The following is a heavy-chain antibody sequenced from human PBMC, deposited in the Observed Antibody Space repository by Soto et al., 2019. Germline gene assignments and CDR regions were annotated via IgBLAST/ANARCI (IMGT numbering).Heavy chain of an antibody. CDR2: ISSSGSST. CDR3: APGNGNYYYYGMDV. CDR1: GCTFIGYG. D-gene: IGHD1-1*01. V-gene: IGHV3-23*01. Sequence: GGSKRLSWAASGCTFIGYGRSWVRQATGKGLEWVSAISSSGSSTYYADSVKGRFTISRDNSKNTLYLQMNSLRAEDTAVYYCAPGNGNYYYYGMDVWGQGTTVTVSS. J-gene: IGHJ6*02.